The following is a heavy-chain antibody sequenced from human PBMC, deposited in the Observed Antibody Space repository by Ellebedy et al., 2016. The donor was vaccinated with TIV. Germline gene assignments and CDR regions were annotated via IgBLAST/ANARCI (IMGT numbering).Heavy chain of an antibody. CDR1: GYTLTSYY. D-gene: IGHD6-13*01. J-gene: IGHJ4*02. CDR3: ARDRSTNWSYYFDL. CDR2: INPSGGNT. V-gene: IGHV1-46*04. Sequence: ASVKVSCKASGYTLTSYYMHWVRQAPGQGLEWMGIINPSGGNTTYAQKLQGRVTMTRDTSTSTVYMELSSLTSEDTAVYYCARDRSTNWSYYFDLWGQGTQVTVSS.